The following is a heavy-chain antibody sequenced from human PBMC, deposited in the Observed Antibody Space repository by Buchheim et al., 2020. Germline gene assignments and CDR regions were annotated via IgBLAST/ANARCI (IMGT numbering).Heavy chain of an antibody. V-gene: IGHV3-23*01. CDR1: GFTFSSYA. D-gene: IGHD4-17*01. CDR2: ISDSGGST. J-gene: IGHJ4*02. CDR3: AKGTVYGDYVFDY. Sequence: EVQLLESGGGLVQPGGSLRLSCAASGFTFSSYAMSWVRQAPGKGLEWVSTISDSGGSTSYADSVKGRFTISRANSKNTMYLQRNSLRAEDTAVYYCAKGTVYGDYVFDYWGQGTL.